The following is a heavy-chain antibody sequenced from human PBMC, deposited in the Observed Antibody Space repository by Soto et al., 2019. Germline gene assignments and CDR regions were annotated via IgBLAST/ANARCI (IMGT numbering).Heavy chain of an antibody. V-gene: IGHV3-74*01. CDR3: ARDRPYSYGYYYYYGMDV. CDR2: INSDGSST. CDR1: GFTFSSYW. Sequence: EVQLVESGGGLVQPGGSLRLSCAASGFTFSSYWMHWVRQAPGKGLVWVSRINSDGSSTSYADSVKGRFTISRDNAKNTLYLQMNSLRAEDTAVYYCARDRPYSYGYYYYYGMDVWGQGTTVTVSS. J-gene: IGHJ6*02. D-gene: IGHD5-18*01.